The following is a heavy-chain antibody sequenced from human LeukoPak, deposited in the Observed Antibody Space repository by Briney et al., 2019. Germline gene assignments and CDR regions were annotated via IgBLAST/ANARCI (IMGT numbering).Heavy chain of an antibody. V-gene: IGHV4-39*01. J-gene: IGHJ6*03. Sequence: SETLSLTCTVSGASISSNSFYWGWIRQPPGKGLEWIGTIYYNGDTFYNPSLKSRVTMSVDTSASQFSLKLPSVTAADTAVYYCARGEDSSSSRYYYMDVWGKGTTVTVSS. CDR2: IYYNGDT. CDR3: ARGEDSSSSRYYYMDV. D-gene: IGHD6-6*01. CDR1: GASISSNSFY.